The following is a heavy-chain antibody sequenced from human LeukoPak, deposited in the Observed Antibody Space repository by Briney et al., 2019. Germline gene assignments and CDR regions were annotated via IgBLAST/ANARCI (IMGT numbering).Heavy chain of an antibody. CDR2: IKSKTDGGTT. J-gene: IGHJ4*02. CDR3: TTDRAWLFYFDY. V-gene: IGHV3-15*01. D-gene: IGHD3-9*01. CDR1: EFTFSNAW. Sequence: GGSLRLSCAASEFTFSNAWMSWVRQAPGKGLEWVGRIKSKTDGGTTDYAAPVKGRFTISRDDSKNTLYLQMNSLKTEDTAVYYCTTDRAWLFYFDYWGQGTLVTVSS.